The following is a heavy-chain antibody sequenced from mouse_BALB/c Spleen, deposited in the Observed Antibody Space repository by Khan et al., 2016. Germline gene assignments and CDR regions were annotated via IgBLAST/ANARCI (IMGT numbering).Heavy chain of an antibody. Sequence: VQLQQSGPELVKPGASVKMSCKSSGYTFTSYVMHWVKQKPGQGLEWIGYIDPYNDGTKYNEKFKGKATLTSDKSSSTAYMELSSRTSKDSAVYYCARRGYTGTYFDYWGQGTTLTVSS. CDR2: IDPYNDGT. CDR3: ARRGYTGTYFDY. J-gene: IGHJ2*01. V-gene: IGHV1S136*01. CDR1: GYTFTSYV. D-gene: IGHD2-2*01.